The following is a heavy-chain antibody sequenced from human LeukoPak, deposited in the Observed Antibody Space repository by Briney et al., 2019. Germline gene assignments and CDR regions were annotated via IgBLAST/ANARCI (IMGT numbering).Heavy chain of an antibody. CDR2: ISSSSSYI. J-gene: IGHJ4*02. CDR3: ARGGIQVSGIDEFDY. D-gene: IGHD6-19*01. V-gene: IGHV3-21*01. CDR1: GFTFSSYS. Sequence: GGSLRLSCAASGFTFSSYSMNWVRQAPGKGLEWVSSISSSSSYIYYADSVKGRFTISRDNAKNSLYLQMNSLRAEDTAVYYCARGGIQVSGIDEFDYWAREPWSPSP.